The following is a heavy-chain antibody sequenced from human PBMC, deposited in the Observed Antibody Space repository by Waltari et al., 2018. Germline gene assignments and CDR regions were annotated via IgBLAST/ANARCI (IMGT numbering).Heavy chain of an antibody. Sequence: QVQLVQSGAVVKKPGSSVKVSCKSSGGTFSSYALSRLRQAPGQGLEWMGGIIPIFGTANYAQKFQGRVTITTDESTSTAYMELSSLRSEDTAVYYCATNGGYYGSGSYYWLWGQGTLVTVSS. J-gene: IGHJ4*02. V-gene: IGHV1-69*05. D-gene: IGHD3-10*01. CDR1: GGTFSSYA. CDR2: IIPIFGTA. CDR3: ATNGGYYGSGSYYWL.